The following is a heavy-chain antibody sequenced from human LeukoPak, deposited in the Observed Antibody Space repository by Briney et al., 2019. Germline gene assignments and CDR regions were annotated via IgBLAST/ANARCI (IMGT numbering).Heavy chain of an antibody. CDR2: IKQDGSEK. Sequence: PGGSLRLSCAASGFTFSSYWMSWVRQAPGKGLEWVANIKQDGSEKYYVDSVKGRFTISRDNAKNSLYLQMNSLRAEDTAVYYCARGSLAVAGGAYYYYYYMDVWGKGTTVTVSS. J-gene: IGHJ6*03. D-gene: IGHD6-19*01. V-gene: IGHV3-7*01. CDR3: ARGSLAVAGGAYYYYYYMDV. CDR1: GFTFSSYW.